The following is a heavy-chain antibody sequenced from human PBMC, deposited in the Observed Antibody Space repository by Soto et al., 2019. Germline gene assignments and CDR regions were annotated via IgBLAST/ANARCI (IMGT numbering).Heavy chain of an antibody. J-gene: IGHJ4*02. Sequence: EVQLVESGGGLVQPGGSLRLSCAASGFTVNSNYMSWVRQAPGKGLEWASVIYSDGSTYYADSVKGRFIISRDNSINTLYFQMNSLSAEDTAVYYCATLTKYDILTGFYPCWGQGTLVTVSS. CDR1: GFTVNSNY. CDR3: ATLTKYDILTGFYPC. CDR2: IYSDGST. V-gene: IGHV3-66*01. D-gene: IGHD3-9*01.